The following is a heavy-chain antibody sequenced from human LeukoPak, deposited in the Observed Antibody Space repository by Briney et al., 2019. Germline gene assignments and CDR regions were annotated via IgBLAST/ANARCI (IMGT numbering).Heavy chain of an antibody. CDR3: ARHQSYGDYALDY. J-gene: IGHJ4*02. CDR1: GGSISSYY. V-gene: IGHV4-59*01. CDR2: IYYSGST. Sequence: SETLSLTCTVSGGSISSYYWSWIRQPPGKGLEWIGYIYYSGSTNYNPSLKSRVTISVDTSKNQFSLELSSVTAADTAVYYCARHQSYGDYALDYWGQGTLVTVSS. D-gene: IGHD4-17*01.